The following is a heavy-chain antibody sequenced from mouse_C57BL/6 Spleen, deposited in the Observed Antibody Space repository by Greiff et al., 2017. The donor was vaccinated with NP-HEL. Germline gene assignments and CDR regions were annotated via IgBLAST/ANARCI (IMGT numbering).Heavy chain of an antibody. Sequence: EVQLHQSGPELVKPGASVKISCKASGYTFTDYYMNWVKQSHGKSLEWIGDINPNNGGTSYNQKFKGKATLTVDKSSSTAYMELRSLTSEDSAVYYCARKGTVVATEYFDVWGTGTTVTVSS. D-gene: IGHD1-1*01. J-gene: IGHJ1*03. CDR2: INPNNGGT. CDR3: ARKGTVVATEYFDV. CDR1: GYTFTDYY. V-gene: IGHV1-26*01.